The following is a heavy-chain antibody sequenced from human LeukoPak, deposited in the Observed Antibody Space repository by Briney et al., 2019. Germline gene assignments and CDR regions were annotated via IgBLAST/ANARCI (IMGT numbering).Heavy chain of an antibody. Sequence: SETLSLACTVSGGSISSSSYYWGWIRQPPGKWLEWIGSIYYSGSTYYNPSLKSRVTISVDTSKNQFSLKLSSVTAADTAVYHCARTLVVVPAAPTDYWGQGTLVTVSS. V-gene: IGHV4-39*01. D-gene: IGHD2-2*01. CDR1: GGSISSSSYY. CDR3: ARTLVVVPAAPTDY. CDR2: IYYSGST. J-gene: IGHJ4*02.